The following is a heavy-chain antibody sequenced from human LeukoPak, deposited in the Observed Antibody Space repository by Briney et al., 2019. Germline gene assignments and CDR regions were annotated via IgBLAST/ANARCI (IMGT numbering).Heavy chain of an antibody. J-gene: IGHJ2*01. CDR2: VCYDARRT. Sequence: GGSLRLSCVASGFTFTHQTCMHRIRQSPGQGPVWLSRVCYDARRTNYADSVKGRFTISSDNAKNTVSLHMNNLMAEDAAVYYCARDPGGDVHDWYFDLWGRGALVSVSA. CDR3: ARDPGGDVHDWYFDL. CDR1: GFTFTHQTC. V-gene: IGHV3-74*01. D-gene: IGHD2-21*02.